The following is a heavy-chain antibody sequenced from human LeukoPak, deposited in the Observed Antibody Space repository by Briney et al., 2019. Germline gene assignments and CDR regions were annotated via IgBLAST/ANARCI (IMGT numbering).Heavy chain of an antibody. CDR3: AKTNLIVVPSTIRRGGFFDY. Sequence: GGSLRLSCRTSGFTFSSYAMSWVRQAPGKGLEWVSAICGRGGSTYSADSVKGRFTISRDNSKNILYLQMNSLRAEDTAIYYCAKTNLIVVPSTIRRGGFFDYWGQGTLVTVSS. J-gene: IGHJ4*02. V-gene: IGHV3-23*01. D-gene: IGHD2-2*01. CDR1: GFTFSSYA. CDR2: ICGRGGST.